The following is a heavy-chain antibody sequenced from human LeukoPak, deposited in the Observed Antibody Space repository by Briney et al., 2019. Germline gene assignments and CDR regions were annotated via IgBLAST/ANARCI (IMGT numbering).Heavy chain of an antibody. CDR1: GGSISSGGYY. V-gene: IGHV4-31*03. CDR2: IYYSGST. D-gene: IGHD3-3*01. CDR3: ARGVEIAYYDFWSGYYFDY. Sequence: SETLSLTCTVSGGSISSGGYYWSWIRQPPGKGLEWIGYIYYSGSTYYNPSLKSRVTISVDTSKNQFSLKLSSVTAADTAVYYCARGVEIAYYDFWSGYYFDYWGQGTLVTVSS. J-gene: IGHJ4*02.